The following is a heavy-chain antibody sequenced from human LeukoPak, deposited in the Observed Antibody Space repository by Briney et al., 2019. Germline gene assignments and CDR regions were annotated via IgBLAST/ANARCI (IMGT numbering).Heavy chain of an antibody. D-gene: IGHD2-2*02. J-gene: IGHJ4*02. V-gene: IGHV3-74*01. Sequence: GGSLRLSCAASGFTFSSYWMHWVRQAPGKGLVWVSRINSDGSSTSYADSVKGRFTISRDNAKNTLYLQMNSLRAEDTAVYYCARGYCSSTSCYTFGDIDYWGQGTLVTVSS. CDR1: GFTFSSYW. CDR2: INSDGSST. CDR3: ARGYCSSTSCYTFGDIDY.